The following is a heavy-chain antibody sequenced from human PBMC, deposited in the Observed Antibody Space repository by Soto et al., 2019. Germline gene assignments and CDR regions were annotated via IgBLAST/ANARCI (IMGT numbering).Heavy chain of an antibody. V-gene: IGHV3-33*08. Sequence: QVHLVVSGGGVVQPGGSLRLSCAGSGFTFSDYGMHWVRQAPGKGLEWVAVLWYDGSGEYYTDSVRGRFTISRVNSKNTLYLQMHNLRDEDTGVYYCARDCVRFLEHFSKDYFDYWGQGTRVTVSS. CDR2: LWYDGSGE. CDR3: ARDCVRFLEHFSKDYFDY. J-gene: IGHJ4*02. D-gene: IGHD3-3*01. CDR1: GFTFSDYG.